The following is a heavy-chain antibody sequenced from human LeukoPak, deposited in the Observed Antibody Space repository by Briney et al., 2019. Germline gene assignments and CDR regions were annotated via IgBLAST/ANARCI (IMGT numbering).Heavy chain of an antibody. V-gene: IGHV3-30*04. CDR3: ARGDKDYYYGMDV. D-gene: IGHD2-15*01. CDR2: ISYDGSNK. CDR1: GFTFSSYA. J-gene: IGHJ6*02. Sequence: GGSLRLSCAASGFTFSSYAMHWVRQAPGKGLEWVAVISYDGSNKYYADSVKGRFTISRDNSKNTLYLQMNSLRAEDTAVYYCARGDKDYYYGMDVWGQGTTVTVSS.